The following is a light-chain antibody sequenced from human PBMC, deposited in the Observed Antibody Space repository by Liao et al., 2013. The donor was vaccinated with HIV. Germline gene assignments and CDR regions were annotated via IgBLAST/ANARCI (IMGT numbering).Light chain of an antibody. CDR2: QDD. CDR3: QAWASSTVV. CDR1: KLGDKY. Sequence: SYELTQPPSVSVSPGQTASITCSGDKLGDKYACWYQKKAGQSPLLVIYQDDKRPSGIPERFFGTNSGNTATLTISGTQPLDEADYYCQAWASSTVVFGGGTKLTVL. V-gene: IGLV3-1*01. J-gene: IGLJ2*01.